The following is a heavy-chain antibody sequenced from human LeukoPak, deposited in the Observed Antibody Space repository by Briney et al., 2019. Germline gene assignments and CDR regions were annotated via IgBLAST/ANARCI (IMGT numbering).Heavy chain of an antibody. J-gene: IGHJ4*02. CDR2: IWFDGSNK. CDR1: GFSLSSSG. D-gene: IGHD3-3*02. Sequence: GGSLRLSCAASGFSLSSSGMHWFRQAPGKGLEWVTYIWFDGSNKNYLDSVKGRFTVSRDNSRNTLYLQMNSLRSEDTAVYYCARDLAPGSCDYWGQGTLVTVSP. CDR3: ARDLAPGSCDY. V-gene: IGHV3-30*02.